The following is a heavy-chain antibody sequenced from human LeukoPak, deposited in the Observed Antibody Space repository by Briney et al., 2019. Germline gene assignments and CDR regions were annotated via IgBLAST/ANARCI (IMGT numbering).Heavy chain of an antibody. CDR3: ARDKRRRFFDWLFIDY. CDR1: GFTFSTSA. J-gene: IGHJ4*02. V-gene: IGHV3-30*04. CDR2: ISYDGSNT. D-gene: IGHD3-9*01. Sequence: GGSLRLSCAASGFTFSTSAMHWVRQAPGKGLEWVAVISYDGSNTYYADSVKRRFTISRDNFNNTLYLQMNGLRAEDTAEYYCARDKRRRFFDWLFIDYWGQGTLVTVSS.